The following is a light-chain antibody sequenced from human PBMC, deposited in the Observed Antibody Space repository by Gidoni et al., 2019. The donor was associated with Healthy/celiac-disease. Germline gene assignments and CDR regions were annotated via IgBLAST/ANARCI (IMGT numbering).Light chain of an antibody. CDR2: LGS. J-gene: IGKJ2*01. Sequence: DIVMTQSPLSLPVTPGEPASISCRSSQSLLHSNGYNYLDWYLQKPGQSPQLLIYLGSNRASGVPDRFSGSGSGTDFTLKISRVEAEDVGVYYCMQALQTPPYTF. CDR3: MQALQTPPYT. CDR1: QSLLHSNGYNY. V-gene: IGKV2-28*01.